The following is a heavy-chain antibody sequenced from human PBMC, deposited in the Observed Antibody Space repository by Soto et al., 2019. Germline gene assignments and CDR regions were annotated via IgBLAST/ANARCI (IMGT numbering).Heavy chain of an antibody. J-gene: IGHJ5*02. D-gene: IGHD5-18*01. V-gene: IGHV1-18*01. Sequence: GAPVEISCKASGYTFNIYGITWVRQAPGQGLEWMGWISAYNGNTNYAQKLQGRVTMTTDTSTSTAYMELRSLRSDDTAVYYCARVDTETWFDPWGQGTLVTVSS. CDR1: GYTFNIYG. CDR2: ISAYNGNT. CDR3: ARVDTETWFDP.